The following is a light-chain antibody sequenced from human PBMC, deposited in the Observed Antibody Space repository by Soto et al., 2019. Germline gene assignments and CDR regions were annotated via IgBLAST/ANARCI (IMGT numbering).Light chain of an antibody. CDR3: EAWDGSLNTIL. CDR1: SSNIGNNI. J-gene: IGLJ2*01. Sequence: QSVLTQSPSASGTPGQRVTISCSGSSSNIGNNIVNWYQQLPGTAPKLLIYSNNQRRSGVPDRFSGSKSGASASLAISGLQSEDEADYYCEAWDGSLNTILFGGGTKLTIL. CDR2: SNN. V-gene: IGLV1-44*01.